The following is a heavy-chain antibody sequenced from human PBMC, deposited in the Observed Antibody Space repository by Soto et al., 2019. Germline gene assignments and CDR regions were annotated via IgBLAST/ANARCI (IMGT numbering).Heavy chain of an antibody. CDR2: INVYNGNT. J-gene: IGHJ5*02. D-gene: IGHD3-10*01. CDR3: ARGVGSGSYYNQYNWFDP. Sequence: QVQLVQSGGEVKKPGASVKVSCKASGYTFTNYGISWVRQAPGQGLEWMGWINVYNGNTKYAQKVQGRVTMTTDTATRTAYMERRRRRADDAAVYYCARGVGSGSYYNQYNWFDPWGQGTLVTVSS. CDR1: GYTFTNYG. V-gene: IGHV1-18*01.